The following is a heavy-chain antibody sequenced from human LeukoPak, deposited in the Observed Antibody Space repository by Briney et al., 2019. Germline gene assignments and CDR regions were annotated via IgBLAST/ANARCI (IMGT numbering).Heavy chain of an antibody. D-gene: IGHD5-12*01. V-gene: IGHV3-23*01. CDR3: EEDREGLSSGYDLEYFDY. Sequence: PGGSLRLSCAASGFTFSSYAMNWVRQAPGKGLEWVSAISGGGGTTYYADSVKGRFTISRDNSKDKLFLQMDSLRAEVTAVYYCEEDREGLSSGYDLEYFDYWGQGTLVPVSS. CDR1: GFTFSSYA. J-gene: IGHJ4*02. CDR2: ISGGGGTT.